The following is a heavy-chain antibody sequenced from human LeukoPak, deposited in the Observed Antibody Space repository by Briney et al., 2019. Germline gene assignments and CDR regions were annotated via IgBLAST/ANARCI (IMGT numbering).Heavy chain of an antibody. CDR2: IYYSGSM. J-gene: IGHJ6*03. CDR3: ARAYGGVVYGYMDYYYMDV. Sequence: PSETLSLTCTVSGGSISSSSYYWGWVRQPPGKGLGWIGTIYYSGSMFYNPSLKSRVTISVDTSKNQFSLKLSSVTAADTAVYYCARAYGGVVYGYMDYYYMDVWGKGTTVTISS. CDR1: GGSISSSSYY. D-gene: IGHD3-16*01. V-gene: IGHV4-39*07.